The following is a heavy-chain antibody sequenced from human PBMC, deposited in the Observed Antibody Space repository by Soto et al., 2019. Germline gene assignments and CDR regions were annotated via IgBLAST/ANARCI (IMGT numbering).Heavy chain of an antibody. V-gene: IGHV3-74*01. J-gene: IGHJ5*02. CDR3: ARDHDYVYNWFDP. CDR1: GFTFSSYW. CDR2: INSDGSST. D-gene: IGHD4-17*01. Sequence: PGGSLRLSCAASGFTFSSYWMHWVRQAPGKGLVWVSRINSDGSSTSYADSVKGRFTISRDNAKNTLYLQMNSLRAEDAAVYYCARDHDYVYNWFDPWGQGTLVTVSS.